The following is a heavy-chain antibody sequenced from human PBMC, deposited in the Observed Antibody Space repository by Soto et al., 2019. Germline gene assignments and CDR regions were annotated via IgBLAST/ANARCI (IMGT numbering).Heavy chain of an antibody. V-gene: IGHV5-51*01. Sequence: RKISCKGSGDTFTSHWIAWVRQMPGKGLELMGLIYPADSDTRYSPSFEGQVTISVDKSISTAYLQWSSLKASDTAMYYCVRPQAKELGTIRGAFDIWGQGTKVTVSS. J-gene: IGHJ3*02. CDR1: GDTFTSHW. D-gene: IGHD3-10*01. CDR3: VRPQAKELGTIRGAFDI. CDR2: IYPADSDT.